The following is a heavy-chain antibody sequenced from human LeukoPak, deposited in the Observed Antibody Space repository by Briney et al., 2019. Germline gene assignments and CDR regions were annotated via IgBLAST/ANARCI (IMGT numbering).Heavy chain of an antibody. CDR1: GYTFTAYY. CDR2: IKPDSGSS. V-gene: IGHV1-2*02. CDR3: AKPSSAATPGY. D-gene: IGHD2-15*01. J-gene: IGHJ4*02. Sequence: ASVKVSCKASGYTFTAYYIHWLRQAPGQGPEWMGWIKPDSGSSHYAQKFQGRVTMTRDTSSNSAYMDLTRLKSDDTAVYYCAKPSSAATPGYWGQGTLVTVSS.